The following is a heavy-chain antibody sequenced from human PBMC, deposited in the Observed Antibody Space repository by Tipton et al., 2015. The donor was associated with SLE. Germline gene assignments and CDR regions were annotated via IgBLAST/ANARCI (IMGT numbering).Heavy chain of an antibody. CDR3: ARGGGWELWYFDY. Sequence: TLSLTCAVYGGSFSGYYWSWIRQPPGKGLEWIGEINHSGSTNYNPSLKSRVTISVDTSKNQFSLKLSSVTAAVTAVYYCARGGGWELWYFDYWGQGTLVTVSS. V-gene: IGHV4-34*01. D-gene: IGHD1-26*01. CDR1: GGSFSGYY. J-gene: IGHJ4*02. CDR2: INHSGST.